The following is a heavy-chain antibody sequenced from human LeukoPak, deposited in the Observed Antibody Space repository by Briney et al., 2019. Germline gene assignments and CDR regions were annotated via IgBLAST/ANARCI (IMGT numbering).Heavy chain of an antibody. Sequence: GGSLRLSCAASGFTFDDHGMSWVRQAPGKGLEWVSGIKWDGGRTGYADSVKGRFTISRDNAKNSVYLQMNSLRAEDTASYYCARGSGSSWYFYFDYWGQGTLSPSPQ. D-gene: IGHD6-13*01. V-gene: IGHV3-20*04. CDR2: IKWDGGRT. CDR3: ARGSGSSWYFYFDY. CDR1: GFTFDDHG. J-gene: IGHJ4*02.